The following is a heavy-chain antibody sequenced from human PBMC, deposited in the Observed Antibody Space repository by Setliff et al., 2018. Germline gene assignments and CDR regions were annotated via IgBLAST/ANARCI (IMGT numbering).Heavy chain of an antibody. D-gene: IGHD3-10*01. CDR1: SDSINNYY. CDR3: ARTSTYVLGSGSYWDRWFDP. V-gene: IGHV4-59*06. CDR2: IYYTGKT. J-gene: IGHJ5*02. Sequence: SETLSLTCTISSDSINNYYWSWIRHLPGKGLQWLGHIYYTGKTYYNPSLKSRLEMSVDTSKREFALGLSSVTAADTAVYYCARTSTYVLGSGSYWDRWFDPWSQGTLVTVSS.